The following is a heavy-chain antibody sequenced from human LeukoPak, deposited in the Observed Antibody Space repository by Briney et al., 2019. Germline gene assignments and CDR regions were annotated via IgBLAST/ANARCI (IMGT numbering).Heavy chain of an antibody. V-gene: IGHV1-18*04. CDR1: GYTFTGYY. CDR3: ARDRDPLDY. Sequence: ASVKVSCKASGYTFTGYYMHWVRQAPGQGLEWMGWISAYNGNTNYAQKLQGRVTMTTDTSTSTAYMELRSLRSDDTAVYYCARDRDPLDYWGQGTLVTVSS. J-gene: IGHJ4*02. CDR2: ISAYNGNT.